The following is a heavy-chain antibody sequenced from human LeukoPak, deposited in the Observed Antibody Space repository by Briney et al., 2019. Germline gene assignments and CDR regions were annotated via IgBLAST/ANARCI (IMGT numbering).Heavy chain of an antibody. J-gene: IGHJ4*02. CDR1: GFTFSSYS. Sequence: GGSLRLSCAASGFTFSSYSMNWVRQAPGKGLEWVSAISGSGGSTYYADSVKGRFTISRDNSKNTLYLQMNSLRTEDTAVYYCARRSRDGWYFDYWGQGTLVTVSS. D-gene: IGHD5-24*01. V-gene: IGHV3-23*01. CDR2: ISGSGGST. CDR3: ARRSRDGWYFDY.